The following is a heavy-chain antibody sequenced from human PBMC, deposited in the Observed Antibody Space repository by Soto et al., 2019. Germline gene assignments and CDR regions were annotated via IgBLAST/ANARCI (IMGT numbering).Heavy chain of an antibody. CDR1: GGSMTSSNW. CDR3: ARSAATGLDY. D-gene: IGHD1-26*01. Sequence: QVQLQESGPGLVKPSGTLSLTCTVSGGSMTSSNWWNWVRQSPGKGLEWIGEAHHSGRTNYNPSLKSRVTISVDKSKNHFSLKLSSVTAADTAVYYCARSAATGLDYWGQGTLVTVSS. V-gene: IGHV4-4*02. J-gene: IGHJ4*02. CDR2: AHHSGRT.